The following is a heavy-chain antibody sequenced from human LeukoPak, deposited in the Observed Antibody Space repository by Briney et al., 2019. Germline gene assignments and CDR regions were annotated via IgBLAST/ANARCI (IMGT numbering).Heavy chain of an antibody. CDR1: GFTSSNYA. CDR2: ISNHGSHT. Sequence: GGSLRLSCAASGFTSSNYAMHWVRQAPGKGLKYVSAISNHGSHTYYANSVKGRFTISRDNSKNTLYLQMGSLRAEDMAVYYCARVWDLNYFDYWGQGTLVTVSS. D-gene: IGHD1-26*01. V-gene: IGHV3-64*01. CDR3: ARVWDLNYFDY. J-gene: IGHJ4*02.